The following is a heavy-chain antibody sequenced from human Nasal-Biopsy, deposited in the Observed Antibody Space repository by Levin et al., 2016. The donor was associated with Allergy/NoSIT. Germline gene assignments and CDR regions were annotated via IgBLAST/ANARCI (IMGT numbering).Heavy chain of an antibody. D-gene: IGHD3-22*01. CDR1: GGSFRNYG. Sequence: SVKVSCKASGGSFRNYGISWVRQAPGQGLEWMGGIIPISGTASNAQKFQGRVTITADESTSTAYMELSSLRSDDTAVYYCARARYSAATGYHYESEYWGQGTLVTVSS. J-gene: IGHJ4*02. V-gene: IGHV1-69*13. CDR3: ARARYSAATGYHYESEY. CDR2: IIPISGTA.